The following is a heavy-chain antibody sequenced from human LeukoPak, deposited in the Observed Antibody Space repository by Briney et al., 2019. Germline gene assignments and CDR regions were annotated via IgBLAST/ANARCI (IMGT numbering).Heavy chain of an antibody. D-gene: IGHD6-6*01. CDR3: ARAKGREAARGSNWFDP. J-gene: IGHJ5*02. CDR2: MNPNSGNT. CDR1: GYTFTSYD. V-gene: IGHV1-8*01. Sequence: GASVKVSCKASGYTFTSYDINWVRQATGQGLEWMGWMNPNSGNTGYAQKFQGRVTMTRNTSISTAYMELRSLRSDDTAVYYCARAKGREAARGSNWFDPWGQGTLVTVSS.